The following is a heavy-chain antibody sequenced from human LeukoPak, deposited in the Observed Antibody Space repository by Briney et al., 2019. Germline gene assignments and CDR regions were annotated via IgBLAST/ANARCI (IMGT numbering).Heavy chain of an antibody. Sequence: PGGSLRLSCAASGFAFSDYYMSWIRQAPGRGLEWLSYISSTSSFTNYADSVKGRFTISRGNAKNSLYLQMNSLRAEDTAVYYCARGTAAGGREFNFDYWGQGTLVTVSS. V-gene: IGHV3-11*05. CDR3: ARGTAAGGREFNFDY. CDR1: GFAFSDYY. J-gene: IGHJ4*02. D-gene: IGHD6-13*01. CDR2: ISSTSSFT.